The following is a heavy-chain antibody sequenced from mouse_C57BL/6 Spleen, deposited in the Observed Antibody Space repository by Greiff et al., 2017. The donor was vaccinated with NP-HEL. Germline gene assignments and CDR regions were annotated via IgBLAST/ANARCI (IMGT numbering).Heavy chain of an antibody. CDR2: IYPGDGDT. V-gene: IGHV1-80*01. CDR3: ARSDGYRLGY. Sequence: VQLQQSGAELVKPGASVKISCKASGYAFSSYWMNWVKQRPGKGLEWIGQIYPGDGDTTYNGNFKGKATLTADKSSSTAHMQLSSLTSEDAAVYFCARSDGYRLGYWGQGTTLSVAS. J-gene: IGHJ2*01. D-gene: IGHD2-3*01. CDR1: GYAFSSYW.